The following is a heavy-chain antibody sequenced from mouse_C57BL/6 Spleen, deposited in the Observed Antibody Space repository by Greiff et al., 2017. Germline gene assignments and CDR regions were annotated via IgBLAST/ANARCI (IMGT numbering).Heavy chain of an antibody. CDR1: GYTFTSYW. J-gene: IGHJ4*01. CDR2: IDPSDSYT. Sequence: QVQLQQPGAELVKPGASVKLSCKASGYTFTSYWMQWVKQRPGQGLEWIGEIDPSDSYTNYNQKFKGKATLTVDTSSSTAYMQLSSLTSEDSAVYYCARSAQARYAMDYWGQGTSVTVSS. V-gene: IGHV1-50*01. D-gene: IGHD3-2*02. CDR3: ARSAQARYAMDY.